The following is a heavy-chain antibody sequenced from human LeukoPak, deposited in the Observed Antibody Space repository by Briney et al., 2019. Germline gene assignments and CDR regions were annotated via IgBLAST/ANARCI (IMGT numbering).Heavy chain of an antibody. CDR3: ARVGSYVTYFDY. D-gene: IGHD5-18*01. CDR1: GGTLSSYA. Sequence: SVKVSCKASGGTLSSYAISWVRQAPGQGLEWMGGIIPIYGTANYAQKVQGRVTITADKSTSTFYMELSGLRSEDTAVYYCARVGSYVTYFDYWGQGTLVTVSS. CDR2: IIPIYGTA. V-gene: IGHV1-69*06. J-gene: IGHJ4*02.